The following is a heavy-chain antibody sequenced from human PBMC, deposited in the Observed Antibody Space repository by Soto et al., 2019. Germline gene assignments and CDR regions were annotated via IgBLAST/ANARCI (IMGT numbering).Heavy chain of an antibody. Sequence: QITLKESGPSLVKPTETLTLTCTFSGFSLSSSGVGVAWIRQPPGKPLEWLALIYWDDDKYTSPSLKSRLTITNDTSKNQVVLLMTNMDPVDTATYFCVHILTGGRFDSWGQGTLVTVSS. CDR1: GFSLSSSGVG. D-gene: IGHD3-16*01. V-gene: IGHV2-5*02. J-gene: IGHJ4*02. CDR3: VHILTGGRFDS. CDR2: IYWDDDK.